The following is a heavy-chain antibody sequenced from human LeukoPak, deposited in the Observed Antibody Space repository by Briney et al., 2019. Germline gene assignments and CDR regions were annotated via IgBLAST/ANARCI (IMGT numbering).Heavy chain of an antibody. CDR2: IYYSGST. V-gene: IGHV4-30-4*08. J-gene: IGHJ2*01. CDR3: AGGLNYYGSGSYYPPFDL. Sequence: SQTLSLTCTVSGGSISSGDYYWSWIRQPPGKGLEWIGYIYYSGSTYYNPSLKSRVTISVDTSKNQFSLKLSSVTAADTAVYYCAGGLNYYGSGSYYPPFDLWGRGTLVTVSS. CDR1: GGSISSGDYY. D-gene: IGHD3-10*01.